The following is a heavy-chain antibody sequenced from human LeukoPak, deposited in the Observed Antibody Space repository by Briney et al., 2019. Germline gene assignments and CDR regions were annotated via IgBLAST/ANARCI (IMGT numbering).Heavy chain of an antibody. CDR1: GYSFTSYW. V-gene: IGHV5-51*01. D-gene: IGHD3-9*01. Sequence: GESLKISCKGSGYSFTSYWIGWVRQMPGKGLEWMGIIYSGDSDTRYSPSFQGQVTISADKTISTAYLQWSSLKASDTAMYYCARHYDILTGYYDNWFDPWGQGTLVTVSS. J-gene: IGHJ5*02. CDR2: IYSGDSDT. CDR3: ARHYDILTGYYDNWFDP.